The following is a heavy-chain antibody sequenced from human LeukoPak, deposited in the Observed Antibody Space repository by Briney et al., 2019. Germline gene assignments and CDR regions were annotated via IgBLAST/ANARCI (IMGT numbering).Heavy chain of an antibody. V-gene: IGHV4-34*01. CDR1: GGSFSGYY. Sequence: SETLSLTCAVYGGSFSGYYWSWIRQPPGKGLEWIGEINHSGSTNYNPSLKSRVTISVDTSKNQFSLKLSSVTAADTAVYYCARGRSRGRLIQPRYYYMDVWGRGTTVTVSS. CDR3: ARGRSRGRLIQPRYYYMDV. D-gene: IGHD2-15*01. J-gene: IGHJ6*03. CDR2: INHSGST.